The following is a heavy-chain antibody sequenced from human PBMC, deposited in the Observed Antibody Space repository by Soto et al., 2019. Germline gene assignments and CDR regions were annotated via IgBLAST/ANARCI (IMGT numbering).Heavy chain of an antibody. D-gene: IGHD1-26*01. CDR1: SGSISSSNW. V-gene: IGHV4-4*02. CDR2: IYHSGST. Sequence: PSETLSLTCAVSSGSISSSNWWSWVRQPPGKGLEWIGDIYHSGSTNYNPSLKSRVTISVDTSKNQFSLKLSSVTAADTAVYYCARPRERNWFDPWGQGTLVTVS. J-gene: IGHJ5*02. CDR3: ARPRERNWFDP.